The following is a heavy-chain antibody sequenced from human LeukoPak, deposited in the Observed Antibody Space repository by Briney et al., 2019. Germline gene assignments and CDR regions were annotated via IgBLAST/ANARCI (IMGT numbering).Heavy chain of an antibody. Sequence: GGSLRLSCAASGFTFSSYAMSWVRQAPGKGLEWVSAISGSGGSTYYADSVKGRFTISRDDSKNALYLQMNSLRAEDTAVYYCAKDYDILTGYYWGSDYWGQGTLVTVSS. CDR1: GFTFSSYA. J-gene: IGHJ4*02. CDR2: ISGSGGST. V-gene: IGHV3-23*01. D-gene: IGHD3-9*01. CDR3: AKDYDILTGYYWGSDY.